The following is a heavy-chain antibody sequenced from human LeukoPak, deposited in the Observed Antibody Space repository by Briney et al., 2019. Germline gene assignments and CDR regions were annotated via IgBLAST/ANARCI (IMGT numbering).Heavy chain of an antibody. CDR1: GYSFTSYW. D-gene: IGHD3-22*01. CDR3: ARLPYYYDSSDYSFDY. J-gene: IGHJ4*02. Sequence: GESLKISCKGSGYSFTSYWIGWVRQVPGKGLEWMGIIYPGDSDTRYSPSFQGQVTISADKSISTAYLQWSSLKASDTAMYYCARLPYYYDSSDYSFDYWGQGTLVTVSS. V-gene: IGHV5-51*01. CDR2: IYPGDSDT.